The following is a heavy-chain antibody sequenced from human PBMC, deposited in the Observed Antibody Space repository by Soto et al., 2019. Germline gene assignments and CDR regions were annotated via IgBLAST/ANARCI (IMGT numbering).Heavy chain of an antibody. V-gene: IGHV1-58*01. CDR1: GFTFTSSA. CDR2: IVVGSGNT. D-gene: IGHD6-13*01. J-gene: IGHJ6*02. CDR3: AAGRGSWYDYYYGMDV. Sequence: EASVKVSCKASGFTFTSSAVQWVRQARGQRLEWIGWIVVGSGNTNYAQKFQERVTITRDMSTSTAYMELSSLRSEDTAVYYCAAGRGSWYDYYYGMDVWGQGTTVTVSS.